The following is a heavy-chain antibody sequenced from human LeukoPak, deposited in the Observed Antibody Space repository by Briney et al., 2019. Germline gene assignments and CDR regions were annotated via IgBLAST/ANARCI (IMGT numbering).Heavy chain of an antibody. Sequence: SETLSLTCTVSGGSISSYYWSWIRQPPGKGLEWIGYIYYSGSTNYNPSLKSRVTISVDTSKNQFSLKLSSVTAADTAVYYCARDVEGSGRSNFQHWGQGTLVTVSS. CDR2: IYYSGST. CDR1: GGSISSYY. D-gene: IGHD6-19*01. J-gene: IGHJ1*01. CDR3: ARDVEGSGRSNFQH. V-gene: IGHV4-59*01.